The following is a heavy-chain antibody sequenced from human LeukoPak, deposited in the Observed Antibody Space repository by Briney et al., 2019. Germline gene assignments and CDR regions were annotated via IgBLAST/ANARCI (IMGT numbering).Heavy chain of an antibody. CDR1: GFTFSDYY. Sequence: GGSLRLSCATSGFTFSDYYMSWIRQAPGKGLEWVSYIGISDSTIYYADSVKGRFTISRDNAKNSLYLHMNSLRSEDTAVYYCARLLVHESSGYRPIDYWGQGTLVTVSS. CDR2: IGISDSTI. CDR3: ARLLVHESSGYRPIDY. D-gene: IGHD3-22*01. V-gene: IGHV3-11*01. J-gene: IGHJ4*02.